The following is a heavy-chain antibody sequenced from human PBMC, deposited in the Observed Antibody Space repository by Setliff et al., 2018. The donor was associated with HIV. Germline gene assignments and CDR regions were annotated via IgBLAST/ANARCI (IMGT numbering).Heavy chain of an antibody. V-gene: IGHV4-39*02. CDR1: AGSIRSSTYY. Sequence: SETLSLTCTVSAGSIRSSTYYWAWIRQPPGKGLEWIGTIYYSGSTYYNPSLKSRATISVDTSKNQFSLKLSSATAADPAVYYCARDRGVYCISSSCYSPVDAFDIWGQGTMVTVSS. CDR3: ARDRGVYCISSSCYSPVDAFDI. D-gene: IGHD2-2*01. CDR2: IYYSGST. J-gene: IGHJ3*02.